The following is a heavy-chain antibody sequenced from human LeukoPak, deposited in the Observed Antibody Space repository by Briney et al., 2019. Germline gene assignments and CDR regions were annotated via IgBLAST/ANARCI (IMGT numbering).Heavy chain of an antibody. CDR3: ARLSRGSSAGFDY. V-gene: IGHV4-59*01. D-gene: IGHD6-6*01. J-gene: IGHJ4*02. CDR1: GGSISNYY. CDR2: IYHSGSS. Sequence: KSSETLSFTCAVSGGSISNYYWNWIRQPPGKGLEWIGYIYHSGSSNYNPSLKSRVTISVDTSKNQFSLKVNSVTAADTAVYFCARLSRGSSAGFDYWGQGILVTVSS.